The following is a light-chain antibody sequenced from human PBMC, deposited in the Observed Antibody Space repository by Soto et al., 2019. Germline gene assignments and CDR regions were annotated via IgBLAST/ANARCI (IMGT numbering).Light chain of an antibody. CDR1: QSVSSY. Sequence: EIAMTQSPATLSVSPGERVTISCRASQSVSSYLAWYQQKPGQAPRLLIYDASTRATGIPARFSGSGSGTDFTLTISSLQPEDFAVYYCQQRINWPPTFGEGTRVEIK. CDR3: QQRINWPPT. V-gene: IGKV3-11*01. J-gene: IGKJ5*01. CDR2: DAS.